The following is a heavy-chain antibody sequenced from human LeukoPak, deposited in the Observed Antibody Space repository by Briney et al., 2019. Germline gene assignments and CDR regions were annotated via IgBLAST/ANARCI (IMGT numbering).Heavy chain of an antibody. CDR3: AKDEADIVVVPAASGSYYMDV. D-gene: IGHD2-2*01. Sequence: PGRSLRLSCAASGFTFSSYGMHWVRQAPGKGLEWVAVIWYDGSNKYYADSVKGRFTISRDNSKNTLYLQMNSLRAEDTAVYYCAKDEADIVVVPAASGSYYMDVWGKGTTVTVSS. V-gene: IGHV3-33*06. J-gene: IGHJ6*03. CDR1: GFTFSSYG. CDR2: IWYDGSNK.